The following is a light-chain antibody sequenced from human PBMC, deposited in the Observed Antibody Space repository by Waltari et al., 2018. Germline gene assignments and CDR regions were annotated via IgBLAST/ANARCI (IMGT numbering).Light chain of an antibody. Sequence: DIQMTQSPSPLSASVGDRVTITCRASQSISSYLNWYQQKPGKAPKLPIYAASSLQSGVPSRFSGSGSGTDFTLTISSLQPEDFATYYCQQSYSTLPYTFGQGTKLEIK. CDR1: QSISSY. CDR2: AAS. CDR3: QQSYSTLPYT. V-gene: IGKV1-39*01. J-gene: IGKJ2*01.